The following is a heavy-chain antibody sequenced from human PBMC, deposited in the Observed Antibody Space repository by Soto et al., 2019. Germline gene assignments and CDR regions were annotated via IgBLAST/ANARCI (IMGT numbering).Heavy chain of an antibody. CDR3: ARVRDYDFWSGYYPSGYYYGMDV. V-gene: IGHV1-18*01. J-gene: IGHJ6*02. D-gene: IGHD3-3*01. CDR1: GYTFTSYG. CDR2: ISAYNGNT. Sequence: GASVKVSCKASGYTFTSYGISWVRQAPGQGLEWMGWISAYNGNTNYAQKLQGRVTMTTDTSTSTAYMELRSLRAEDTAVYYCARVRDYDFWSGYYPSGYYYGMDVWGQGTTVTVSS.